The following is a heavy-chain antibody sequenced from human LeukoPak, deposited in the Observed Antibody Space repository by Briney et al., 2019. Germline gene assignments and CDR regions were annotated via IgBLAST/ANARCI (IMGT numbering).Heavy chain of an antibody. J-gene: IGHJ4*02. D-gene: IGHD3-10*01. CDR2: ISGSDYST. CDR1: GISFSTYD. Sequence: PGGSPGLSCAASGISFSTYDMNWVRQAPGKGLEWVSVISGSDYSTYYADSVRGRFTISRDNSKNTLYLQMNSLRAVDTAVYYCAKFGSGSYYRHFDSWGQGTLVTVSS. V-gene: IGHV3-23*01. CDR3: AKFGSGSYYRHFDS.